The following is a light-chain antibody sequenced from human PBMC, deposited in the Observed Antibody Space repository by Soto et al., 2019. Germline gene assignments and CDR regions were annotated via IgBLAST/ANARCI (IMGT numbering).Light chain of an antibody. Sequence: QSVLTQPPSVSAAPGQKVTISCSGSSSNIGNNYVSWYQQLPGTAPKLLIYDNNKRPTGIPDRFSGSKSGTSATMGITGLQTGDEADYYCGTWDSSRSAVFGGRTKHTVL. J-gene: IGLJ2*01. CDR3: GTWDSSRSAV. CDR2: DNN. CDR1: SSNIGNNY. V-gene: IGLV1-51*01.